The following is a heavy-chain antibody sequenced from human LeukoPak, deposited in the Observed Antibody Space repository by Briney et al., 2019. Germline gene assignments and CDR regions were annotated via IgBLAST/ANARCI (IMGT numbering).Heavy chain of an antibody. CDR3: ARQRDTASVGAFDI. CDR1: GGSIRSNTNFWGWDSSNY. J-gene: IGHJ3*02. V-gene: IGHV4-39*01. D-gene: IGHD5-18*01. CDR2: IHFSGTT. Sequence: SETLSLICIVSGGSIRSNTNFWGWDSSNYWGWIRQPPGKGLEWIGSIHFSGTTYYIPSLQSRITISVDTSKNRFSLELTSVTATDTALYYCARQRDTASVGAFDIWGQGTMVTVSS.